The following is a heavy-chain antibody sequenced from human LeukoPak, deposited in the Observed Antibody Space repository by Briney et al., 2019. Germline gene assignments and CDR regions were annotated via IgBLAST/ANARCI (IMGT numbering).Heavy chain of an antibody. J-gene: IGHJ4*02. CDR3: ARIPPLYCSTSSCYSRSFDF. CDR1: GGSFSGYY. V-gene: IGHV4-34*01. D-gene: IGHD2-2*02. CDR2: INHSGST. Sequence: SETLSLTCAVYGGSFSGYYWSWIRQPPGKGLEWIGEINHSGSTNYNPSLKSRVTISEDTSVNQFSLRLSSVTAADTAVYYCARIPPLYCSTSSCYSRSFDFWGQGILVTVSS.